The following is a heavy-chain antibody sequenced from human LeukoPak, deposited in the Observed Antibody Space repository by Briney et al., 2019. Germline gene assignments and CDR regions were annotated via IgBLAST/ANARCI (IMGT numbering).Heavy chain of an antibody. CDR2: ISAYNGNT. CDR1: GYTFTSYG. D-gene: IGHD3-10*01. Sequence: ASVKVSCKASGYTFTSYGISWVRQAPGQGLEWMGWISAYNGNTNHAQKLQDRVTMTIDTSTSTAYMELRSLRSDDTAVYYCARDYGYCGLGTGFDYWGQGTLVTASS. CDR3: ARDYGYCGLGTGFDY. V-gene: IGHV1-18*01. J-gene: IGHJ4*02.